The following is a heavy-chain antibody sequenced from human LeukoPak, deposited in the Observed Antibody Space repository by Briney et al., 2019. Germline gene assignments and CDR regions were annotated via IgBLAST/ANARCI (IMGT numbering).Heavy chain of an antibody. V-gene: IGHV3-9*01. CDR2: INWNSGTT. CDR1: GVTLDDYA. J-gene: IGHJ4*01. D-gene: IGHD3-10*01. Sequence: GGSLRLSCAASGVTLDDYAMHWVRQAPGKGLEWVSGINWNSGTTAYADSVKGRFSISRDNAKNSLYLQMNSLRPEDTALYYCAKDSGSYYGSGSYYFYWGQGTLVTVSS. CDR3: AKDSGSYYGSGSYYFY.